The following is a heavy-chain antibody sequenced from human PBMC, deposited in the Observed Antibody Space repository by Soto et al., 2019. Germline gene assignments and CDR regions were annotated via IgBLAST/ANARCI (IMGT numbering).Heavy chain of an antibody. V-gene: IGHV3-23*01. CDR2: ISDSGGST. Sequence: GGSLRLSCAVSGFTFKSYAMSWVRQAPGKGLEWVSTISDSGGSTSYADSVKGRLTISRDNSMNTLYLQMDSLRVEDTAVYYCVKRDLAYWGQGTLVTVS. CDR1: GFTFKSYA. J-gene: IGHJ4*02. CDR3: VKRDLAY.